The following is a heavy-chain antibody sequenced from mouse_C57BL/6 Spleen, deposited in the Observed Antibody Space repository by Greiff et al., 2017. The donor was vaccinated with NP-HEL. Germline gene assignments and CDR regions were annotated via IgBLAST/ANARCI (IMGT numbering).Heavy chain of an antibody. D-gene: IGHD1-1*01. CDR1: GYTFTSYW. Sequence: VQLQQPGAELVMPGASVKLSCKASGYTFTSYWMHWVKQRPGQGLEWIGEIDPSDSYTNYNQKFKGKSTLTVAKSSSTAYMQLSSLTSEDSAVYYCAKTGGSSLLWYFDVWGTGTTVTVSS. J-gene: IGHJ1*03. V-gene: IGHV1-69*01. CDR3: AKTGGSSLLWYFDV. CDR2: IDPSDSYT.